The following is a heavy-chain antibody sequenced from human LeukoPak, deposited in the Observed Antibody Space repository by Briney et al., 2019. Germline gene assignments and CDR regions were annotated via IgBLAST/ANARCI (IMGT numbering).Heavy chain of an antibody. CDR1: GFTFSSYW. J-gene: IGHJ5*02. CDR3: ARGMGGSSQS. Sequence: PGGSLRLSCAASGFTFSSYWMSWVRQAPGKGLEWVADIEQDGGEKYYVDSVKGRFTISRDNAKNSLYLQMNSLRPEDTALYYCARGMGGSSQSWGQGTLVTVSS. D-gene: IGHD6-13*01. CDR2: IEQDGGEK. V-gene: IGHV3-7*04.